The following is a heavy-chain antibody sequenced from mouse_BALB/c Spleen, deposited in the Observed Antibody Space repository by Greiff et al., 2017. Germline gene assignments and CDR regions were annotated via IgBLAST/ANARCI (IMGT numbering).Heavy chain of an antibody. CDR3: ARGAPPGFAY. Sequence: QVQLQQSGAELVRPGSSVKISCKASGYAFSSYWMNWVKQRPGQGLEWIGQIYPGDGDTNYNGKLKGKATLTADKSSSTAYMQLSSLTSEDSAVYFCARGAPPGFAYWGQGTLVTVSA. CDR2: IYPGDGDT. CDR1: GYAFSSYW. V-gene: IGHV1-80*01. D-gene: IGHD1-3*01. J-gene: IGHJ3*01.